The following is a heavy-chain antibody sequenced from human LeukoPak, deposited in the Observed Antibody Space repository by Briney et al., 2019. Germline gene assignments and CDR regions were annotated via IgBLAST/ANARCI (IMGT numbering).Heavy chain of an antibody. CDR2: ISYDGNNK. CDR1: GFTFSSYA. CDR3: ARDRCSGGSCYLNPFDY. V-gene: IGHV3-30*01. D-gene: IGHD2-15*01. Sequence: GGSLRLSCAASGFTFSSYAFHWVRQAPGKGLEWVGVISYDGNNKKYADSVKGRFTISRDNSKNTLYLQMNSLRDEDTAVYYCARDRCSGGSCYLNPFDYWGQGTLVTVFS. J-gene: IGHJ4*02.